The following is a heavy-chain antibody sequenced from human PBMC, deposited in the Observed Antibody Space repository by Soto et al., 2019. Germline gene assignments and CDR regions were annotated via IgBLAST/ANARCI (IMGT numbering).Heavy chain of an antibody. Sequence: QVQLVESGGGVVQPGRSLRLSCAASGFTFSSYAMHWVRQAPGKGLEWVAVISYDGSNKYYADSVKGRFTISRDNSKNTLYLQMNSLRAEDTAVYYCARAAGTTVVTHFDYWGQGTLVTVSS. D-gene: IGHD4-17*01. CDR1: GFTFSSYA. J-gene: IGHJ4*02. CDR3: ARAAGTTVVTHFDY. V-gene: IGHV3-30-3*01. CDR2: ISYDGSNK.